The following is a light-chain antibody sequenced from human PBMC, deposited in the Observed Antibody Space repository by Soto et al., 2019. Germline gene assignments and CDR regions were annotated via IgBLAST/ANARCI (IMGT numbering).Light chain of an antibody. V-gene: IGLV2-14*03. CDR1: NSDVGAYPY. CDR3: SSYATSGTNVI. CDR2: EVA. J-gene: IGLJ2*01. Sequence: QSVLAQPASVSRSRGQSITISCTGTNSDVGAYPYVSWYQQHPGNAPKLLIYEVADRPSGVSDRFSGSKSGNTASLTISALQAEDEAVYYCSSYATSGTNVIFGGGTKVTVL.